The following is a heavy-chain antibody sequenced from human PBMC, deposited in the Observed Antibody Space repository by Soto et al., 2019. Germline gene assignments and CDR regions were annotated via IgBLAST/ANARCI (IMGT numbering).Heavy chain of an antibody. D-gene: IGHD2-2*01. Sequence: SETLSLTCTVSGGSISSYYWSWIRQPPGKGLEWIGYIYYSGSTNYNPSLKSRVTISVDTSKNQFSPKLSSVTAADTAVYYCAREPPYPSYCSSTSCYGDYFDYWGQGTLVTVSS. V-gene: IGHV4-59*12. J-gene: IGHJ4*02. CDR2: IYYSGST. CDR1: GGSISSYY. CDR3: AREPPYPSYCSSTSCYGDYFDY.